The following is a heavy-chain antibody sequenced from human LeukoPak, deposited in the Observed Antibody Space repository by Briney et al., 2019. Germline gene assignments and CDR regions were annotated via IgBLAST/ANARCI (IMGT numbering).Heavy chain of an antibody. V-gene: IGHV3-64*01. CDR3: VRPLSGTYWYYFDY. J-gene: IGHJ4*02. Sequence: GGSLRLSCAASGFTFSSYAMHWVRQAPGKGLEYVSAINNDGGSTYYANSVKGRFTISRDNSKNTLYLQMGSLRAEDMAVYYCVRPLSGTYWYYFDYWGQRTLVTVSS. CDR1: GFTFSSYA. D-gene: IGHD1-26*01. CDR2: INNDGGST.